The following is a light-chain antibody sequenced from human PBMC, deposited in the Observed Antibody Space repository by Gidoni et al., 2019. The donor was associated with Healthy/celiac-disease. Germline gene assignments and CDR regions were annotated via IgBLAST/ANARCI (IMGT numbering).Light chain of an antibody. CDR2: WAS. V-gene: IGKV4-1*01. Sequence: DIVMTQSPHSLDVSLGERATINCKSSQSVLYSSNNKNYLAWYQQKPGQPPKLLIYWASTRESGVPDRFSGSGSGTDFTLTISSLQAEDVAVYYCQQYYSTPPTFXQXTKVEIK. J-gene: IGKJ1*01. CDR3: QQYYSTPPT. CDR1: QSVLYSSNNKNY.